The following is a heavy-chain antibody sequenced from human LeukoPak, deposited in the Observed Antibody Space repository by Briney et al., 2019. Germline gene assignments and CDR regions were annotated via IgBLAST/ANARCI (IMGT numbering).Heavy chain of an antibody. V-gene: IGHV4-39*07. CDR3: ARDVGDYDFDY. D-gene: IGHD3-16*01. J-gene: IGHJ4*02. Sequence: PGGSLRLSCAASGFTFSSYSMNWVRQPPGKGLEWIGSMSYRGTTFYNPILKRRVSISVDTSKNQFSLNLSSVSAADTAVYYCARDVGDYDFDYWGQGTLVTVSS. CDR1: GFTFSSYS. CDR2: MSYRGTT.